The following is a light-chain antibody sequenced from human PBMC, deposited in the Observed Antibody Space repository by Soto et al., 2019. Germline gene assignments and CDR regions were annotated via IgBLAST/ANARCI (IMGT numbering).Light chain of an antibody. CDR3: QQLTDWPPQWT. CDR2: DAS. CDR1: QRISSY. V-gene: IGKV3-11*01. Sequence: VLTPSPDTLSLPPGERANRSCRASQRISSYLAWYQQKPGQAPRLLNYDASSRATGIPARFSGSGAGTDFTLTISSLEPEDVAVYYCQQLTDWPPQWTFGQGTKVEI. J-gene: IGKJ1*01.